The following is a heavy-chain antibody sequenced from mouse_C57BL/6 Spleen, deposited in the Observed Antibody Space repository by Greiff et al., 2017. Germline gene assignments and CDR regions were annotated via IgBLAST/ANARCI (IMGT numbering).Heavy chain of an antibody. Sequence: VQLQQPGAELVKPGASVKLSCKASGYTFTSYWMQWVKQRPGQGLEWIGEIDPSDSYTNYNQKFKGKATLTVDTSSSTAYMQLSSLTSEDSAVYYCARALYDYGFAYWGQGTLVTVSA. CDR3: ARALYDYGFAY. J-gene: IGHJ3*01. CDR2: IDPSDSYT. CDR1: GYTFTSYW. D-gene: IGHD2-4*01. V-gene: IGHV1-50*01.